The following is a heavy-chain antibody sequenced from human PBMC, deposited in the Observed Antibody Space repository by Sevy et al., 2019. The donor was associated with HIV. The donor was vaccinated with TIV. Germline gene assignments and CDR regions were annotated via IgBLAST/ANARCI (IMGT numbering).Heavy chain of an antibody. J-gene: IGHJ5*02. D-gene: IGHD2-8*01. Sequence: ASVKVSCKTSGYNFNGYYIHWVRQAPGQGLEWMGWISPYSDGTNYSQRFQGRVTLTRDTSISTAYMELRSLRSDDTAVYYCTTVRVYRPPSWGQGTLVTVSS. CDR2: ISPYSDGT. CDR1: GYNFNGYY. CDR3: TTVRVYRPPS. V-gene: IGHV1-2*02.